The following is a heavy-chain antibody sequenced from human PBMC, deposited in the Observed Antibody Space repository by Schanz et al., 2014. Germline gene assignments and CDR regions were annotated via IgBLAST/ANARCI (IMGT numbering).Heavy chain of an antibody. V-gene: IGHV3-30*18. CDR3: AKERRPGTERPRGNFDY. CDR2: ISYDGNEK. CDR1: GFAFSDYG. J-gene: IGHJ4*02. Sequence: QVQLVESGGGVVQPGKSLRLSCAASGFAFSDYGMHWVRQAPGKGLEWVAFISYDGNEKHYPDSVKGRFTISRDNSKNTVYLQMNSLRVEDTAIYYCAKERRPGTERPRGNFDYWGQGTLVTVSS. D-gene: IGHD6-13*01.